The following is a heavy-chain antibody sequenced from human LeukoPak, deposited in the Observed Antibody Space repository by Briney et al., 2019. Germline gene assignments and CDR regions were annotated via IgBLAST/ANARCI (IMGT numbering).Heavy chain of an antibody. D-gene: IGHD6-19*01. CDR3: ARDLKIGYNSGWYSFDY. CDR2: IYYSGST. Sequence: SETLSLTCTVSGGSISSYYWSWIRQPPGKGLEWIGYIYYSGSTNYNPSLKSRVTISVDTSKNQVSLKLNSVTAADTAVYYCARDLKIGYNSGWYSFDYWGQGTLVTVSS. V-gene: IGHV4-59*01. J-gene: IGHJ4*02. CDR1: GGSISSYY.